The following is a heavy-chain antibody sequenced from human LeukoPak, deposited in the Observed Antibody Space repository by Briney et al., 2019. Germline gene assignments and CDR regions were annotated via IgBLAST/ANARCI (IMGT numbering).Heavy chain of an antibody. D-gene: IGHD3-9*01. V-gene: IGHV4-39*07. CDR3: ARDGRYFDWLPLDY. Sequence: SETPSLTCTVSGGSVSSYYWGWIRQPPGKGLEWIGSIYYSGSTYYNPSLKSRVTISVDTSKNQFSLKLSSVTAADTAVYYCARDGRYFDWLPLDYWGQGTLVTVSS. J-gene: IGHJ4*02. CDR2: IYYSGST. CDR1: GGSVSSYY.